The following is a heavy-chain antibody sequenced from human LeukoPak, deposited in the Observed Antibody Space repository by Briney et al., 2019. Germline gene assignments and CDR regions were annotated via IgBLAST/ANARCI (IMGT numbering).Heavy chain of an antibody. V-gene: IGHV4-61*02. CDR3: AREGFGELSFDY. Sequence: PSQTLSLTCTVSGGSISSGSYYWSWIRQPAGKGLEWIGRIYTSGSTNYNPSLKSRVTISVDTSKNQFSLKLSSVTAADTAVYYCAREGFGELSFDYRGQGTLVTVSS. CDR2: IYTSGST. J-gene: IGHJ4*02. D-gene: IGHD3-10*01. CDR1: GGSISSGSYY.